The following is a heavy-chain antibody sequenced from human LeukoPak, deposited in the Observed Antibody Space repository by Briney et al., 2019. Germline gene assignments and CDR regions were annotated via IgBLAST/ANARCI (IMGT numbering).Heavy chain of an antibody. CDR2: IYYTGST. D-gene: IGHD4-17*01. CDR1: GDSITSSSYY. Sequence: SETLSLTCTVSGDSITSSSYYWGWIRQPPGKGLEWIGSIYYTGSTYYNPSLKSRVTISVDRSKNQFSLKLSSVTAADTAVYYCARGEYGDPYYFDYWGQGTLVTVSS. V-gene: IGHV4-39*07. J-gene: IGHJ4*02. CDR3: ARGEYGDPYYFDY.